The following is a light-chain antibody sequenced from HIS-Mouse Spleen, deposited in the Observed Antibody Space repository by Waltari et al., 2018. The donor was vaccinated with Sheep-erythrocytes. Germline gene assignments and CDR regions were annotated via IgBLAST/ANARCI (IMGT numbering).Light chain of an antibody. CDR1: SSDVGGYNY. CDR2: EVS. J-gene: IGLJ2*01. V-gene: IGLV2-8*01. CDR3: QAWDSSTAWNVV. Sequence: QSALTQPPSASGSPGQSVTISCTGTSSDVGGYNYVSWYQQHPGKAPKLMIYEVSKRPSGVPYRFSGSNSGNTATLTISGTQAMDEADYYCQAWDSSTAWNVVFGGGTKLTVL.